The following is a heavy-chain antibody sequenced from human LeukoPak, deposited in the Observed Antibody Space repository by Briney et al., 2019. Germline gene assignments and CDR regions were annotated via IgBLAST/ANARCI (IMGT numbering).Heavy chain of an antibody. D-gene: IGHD6-13*01. J-gene: IGHJ3*02. V-gene: IGHV3-30*18. CDR3: AKEIGKAHSSIWGRYAFDI. Sequence: SGGSLRLSCAASGFTFSSYAMSWVRQAPGKGLEWVACLSNDENNKYYADSVKGRFAISRDNSKNTLYLQMNSLRTEDTAVYYCAKEIGKAHSSIWGRYAFDIWGQGTVVTVSS. CDR2: LSNDENNK. CDR1: GFTFSSYA.